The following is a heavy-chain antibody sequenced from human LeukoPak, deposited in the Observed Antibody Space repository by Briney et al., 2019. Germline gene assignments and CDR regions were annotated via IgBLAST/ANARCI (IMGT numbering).Heavy chain of an antibody. Sequence: GGSLRLSCAASGFTFSSYAMSWVRQAPGKGLEWVSAISGSGGRTYYADSVKRRFTISRDNSKNTLYLQMNSLRAEDTAVYYCAKGQDGGTAARTDYWGQGTLVTVSS. CDR3: AKGQDGGTAARTDY. J-gene: IGHJ4*02. V-gene: IGHV3-23*01. CDR1: GFTFSSYA. CDR2: ISGSGGRT. D-gene: IGHD6-6*01.